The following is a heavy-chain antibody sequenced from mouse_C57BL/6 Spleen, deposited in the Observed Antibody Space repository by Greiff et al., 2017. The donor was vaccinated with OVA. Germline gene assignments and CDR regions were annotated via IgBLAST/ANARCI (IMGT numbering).Heavy chain of an antibody. J-gene: IGHJ4*01. Sequence: EVKLVESGPELVKPGASVKISCKASGYSFTGYYMNWVKQSPEKSLEWIGEINPSTGGTTYNQKFKAKAILTVDKSSSTANMQLKSLTSEDSAVYYCAYYYGSSYAMDYWGQGTSVTVSS. CDR3: AYYYGSSYAMDY. CDR1: GYSFTGYY. V-gene: IGHV1-42*01. D-gene: IGHD1-1*01. CDR2: INPSTGGT.